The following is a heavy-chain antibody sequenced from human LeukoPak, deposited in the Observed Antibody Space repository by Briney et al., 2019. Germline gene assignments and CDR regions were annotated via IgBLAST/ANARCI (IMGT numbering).Heavy chain of an antibody. D-gene: IGHD3-9*01. V-gene: IGHV4-34*01. CDR3: ASFGYDILTGLSYFQH. CDR1: GESLSGYY. CDR2: IDHTGSS. Sequence: SETLSLTCAVYGESLSGYYWSWIRQPPGKGLEWIGEIDHTGSSNYNPSLKSRVTISLDTSKNQSSLKLNSVTAADTAVYYCASFGYDILTGLSYFQHWGQGTLVTVSS. J-gene: IGHJ1*01.